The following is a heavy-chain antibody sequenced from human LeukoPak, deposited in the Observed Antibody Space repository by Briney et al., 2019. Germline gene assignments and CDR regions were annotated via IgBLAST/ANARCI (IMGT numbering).Heavy chain of an antibody. CDR3: ARDRPTGASRVFVVE. CDR2: MSSGSSYI. Sequence: GESLRLSCTASGFTFRTYATTWVRQAPGKGLEWISPMSSGSSYIYYADSVRGRFTISRDNAKHSLSLEMNNLRAEDTAMYYCARDRPTGASRVFVVEWGQGTLVTVSS. D-gene: IGHD2-15*01. J-gene: IGHJ4*02. CDR1: GFTFRTYA. V-gene: IGHV3-21*01.